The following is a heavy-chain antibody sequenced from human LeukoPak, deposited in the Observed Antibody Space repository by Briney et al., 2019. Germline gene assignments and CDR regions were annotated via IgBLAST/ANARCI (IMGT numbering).Heavy chain of an antibody. D-gene: IGHD4-17*01. J-gene: IGHJ4*02. CDR1: GYSFTSYW. Sequence: GASLKISCKGSGYSFTSYWIGWVHQMPGKGLEWMGIIYPGDSDTRYSPSFQGQVTISADKTISTAYLQWSSLKASDTAIYYCARRDYVPIFDYWGQGTLVTVSS. CDR2: IYPGDSDT. CDR3: ARRDYVPIFDY. V-gene: IGHV5-51*07.